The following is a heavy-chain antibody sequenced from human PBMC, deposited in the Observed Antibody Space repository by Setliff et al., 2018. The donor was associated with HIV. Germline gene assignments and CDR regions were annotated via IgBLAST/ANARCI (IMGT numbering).Heavy chain of an antibody. Sequence: SETLSLTCTVSGGSIRSGNHYWSWIRQPAGKGLEWIGSIYYSGSTYYNPSLKSRVTISVDTSKNQFSLKLSSVTAADTAVYYCARGKNYYDSSGYHYWGQGTLVTVSS. CDR1: GGSIRSGNHY. V-gene: IGHV4-39*01. D-gene: IGHD3-22*01. CDR2: IYYSGST. J-gene: IGHJ4*02. CDR3: ARGKNYYDSSGYHY.